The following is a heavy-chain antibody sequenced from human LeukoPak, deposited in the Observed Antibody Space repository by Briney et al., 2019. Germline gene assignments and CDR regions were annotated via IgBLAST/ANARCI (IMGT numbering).Heavy chain of an antibody. V-gene: IGHV1-18*01. J-gene: IGHJ4*02. CDR2: ISAYNGNT. CDR1: GYTFTSYG. D-gene: IGHD4-17*01. CDR3: ARSPPAVTPSYYFDY. Sequence: GASVKVSCKASGYTFTSYGISWVRQAPGQGLEWMGWISAYNGNTNYAQKLQGRVTMTTDTSTSTAYMELRSLRSDDTAVYYCARSPPAVTPSYYFDYWGQGTLVTVSS.